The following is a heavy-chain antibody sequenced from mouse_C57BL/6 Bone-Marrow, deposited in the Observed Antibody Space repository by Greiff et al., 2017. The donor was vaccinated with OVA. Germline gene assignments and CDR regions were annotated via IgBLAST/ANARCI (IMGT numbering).Heavy chain of an antibody. Sequence: QVQLRQSGPELVKPGASVKISCKASGYAFSSSWMNWVKQRPGKGLEWIGRIYPGDGDTNYNGKFKGKATLTADKSSSTAYMQLSSLTSEDSAVYICAGGGGAWLAYGGQGTLVTVSA. CDR3: AGGGGAWLAY. CDR1: GYAFSSSW. V-gene: IGHV1-82*01. CDR2: IYPGDGDT. J-gene: IGHJ3*01.